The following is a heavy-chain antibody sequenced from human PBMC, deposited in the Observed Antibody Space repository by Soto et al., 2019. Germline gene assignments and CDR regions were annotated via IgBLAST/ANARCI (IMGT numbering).Heavy chain of an antibody. V-gene: IGHV3-15*06. J-gene: IGHJ4*02. CDR3: NGRIDFDS. Sequence: EVRLVEFGGGLVRPGGSLRLSCVASGFTFSEAWMMWVRQPPGKGLEWIGLVKIKAQGETTHYAAAAKGRFTISRDDSKNTVYLQKNNLRAEDTALYYCNGRIDFDSWGQGTLVTVSS. D-gene: IGHD1-26*01. CDR2: VKIKAQGETT. CDR1: GFTFSEAW.